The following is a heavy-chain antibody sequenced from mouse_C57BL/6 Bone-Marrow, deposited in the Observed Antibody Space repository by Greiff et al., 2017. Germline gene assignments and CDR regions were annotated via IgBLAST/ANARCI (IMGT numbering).Heavy chain of an antibody. J-gene: IGHJ1*03. CDR1: GYTFTCYG. CDR3: ARGVRYFDV. CDR2: IYPRSGNT. V-gene: IGHV1-81*01. Sequence: VNVVESGAELARPGASVKLSCKASGYTFTCYGISWVKQRTGQGLEWIGEIYPRSGNTYYNEKFKGKATLTADKSSSTAYMELRSLTSEDSAVYFCARGVRYFDVWGTGTTVTVSS. D-gene: IGHD2-1*01.